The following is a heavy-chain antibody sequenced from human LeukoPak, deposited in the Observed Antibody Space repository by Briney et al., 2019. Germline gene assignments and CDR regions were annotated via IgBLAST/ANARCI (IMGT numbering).Heavy chain of an antibody. D-gene: IGHD6-13*01. CDR2: IKQDGSEK. Sequence: GGSLRLSCAASGFTFSSYAMSWVRQAPGKGLEWVANIKQDGSEKYYVDSVKGRFTISRDNAKNSLYLQMNSLRVEDTAMYYCARDSAGNDYWGQGTLVTVSS. V-gene: IGHV3-7*01. J-gene: IGHJ4*02. CDR3: ARDSAGNDY. CDR1: GFTFSSYA.